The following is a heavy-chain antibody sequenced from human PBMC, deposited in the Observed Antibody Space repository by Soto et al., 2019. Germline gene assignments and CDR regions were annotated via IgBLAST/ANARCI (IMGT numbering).Heavy chain of an antibody. D-gene: IGHD3-3*01. J-gene: IGHJ6*02. CDR2: ISYDGSNK. V-gene: IGHV3-30-3*01. CDR3: ARDFRRERITIFGVVTTDETYGMDV. Sequence: VGSVRLSCAASGFTFSSYAMHWVRQAPGKGLEWVAVISYDGSNKYYADSVKGRFTISRDNSKNTLYLQMNSLRAEDTAVYYCARDFRRERITIFGVVTTDETYGMDVWGQGTSVTVSS. CDR1: GFTFSSYA.